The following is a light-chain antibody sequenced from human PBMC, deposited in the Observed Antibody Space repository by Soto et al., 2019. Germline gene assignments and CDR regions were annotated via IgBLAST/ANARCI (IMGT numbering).Light chain of an antibody. J-gene: IGKJ3*01. CDR2: GAS. V-gene: IGKV3-20*01. CDR1: QSVSSFY. Sequence: EIVLTQSPGILSLSPGERATLSCRASQSVSSFYLAWYQQKPGQAPSLLIYGASIMATGIPDRFSGSGSGRDFTLTISSLEPEDSAVYYCQQYGSSLFTFGPGNKVDIK. CDR3: QQYGSSLFT.